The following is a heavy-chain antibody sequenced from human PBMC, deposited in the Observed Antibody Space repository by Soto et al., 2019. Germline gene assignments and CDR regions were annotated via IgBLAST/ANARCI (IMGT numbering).Heavy chain of an antibody. J-gene: IGHJ6*02. Sequence: QVQLVESGGGVVQPGRSLRLSCAASGFTFSSYSMHWVRQAPGKGLEWVGVISDDGSNKYYADSVKGRFTISRDISKNTRYLQMNSLTTEDTAVYPCARDLKARNCCYYGLDVWGQGTTVTVSS. D-gene: IGHD1-7*01. V-gene: IGHV3-30-3*01. CDR1: GFTFSSYS. CDR3: ARDLKARNCCYYGLDV. CDR2: ISDDGSNK.